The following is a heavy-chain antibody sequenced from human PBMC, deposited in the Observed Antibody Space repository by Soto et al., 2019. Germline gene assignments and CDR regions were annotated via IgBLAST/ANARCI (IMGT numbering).Heavy chain of an antibody. D-gene: IGHD6-6*01. CDR2: IDPSDSYT. V-gene: IGHV5-10-1*01. Sequence: PGESLKISCKGSGYSFTSYWISWVRQMPGKGLEWMGRIDPSDSYTNYSPSFQGHVTISADKSISTAYLQWSSLKASDTAMYYCAREGNLEYSSSSSGYYYYYYGMDVWGQGPRSPSP. CDR1: GYSFTSYW. CDR3: AREGNLEYSSSSSGYYYYYYGMDV. J-gene: IGHJ6*02.